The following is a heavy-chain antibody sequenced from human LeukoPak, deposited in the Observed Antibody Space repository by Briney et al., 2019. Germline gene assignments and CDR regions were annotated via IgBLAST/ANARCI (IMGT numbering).Heavy chain of an antibody. CDR1: GYTFTGYY. CDR3: ARSGCSGYENDAFDI. D-gene: IGHD5-12*01. V-gene: IGHV1-2*02. Sequence: ASVKVSCKASGYTFTGYYIHWVRQAPGQGLEWMGWINPNSGGTISAQKFQGRVTMTRDTSISAAYMELSRLRSDDTAMYYCARSGCSGYENDAFDIWGQGTVVTVSS. CDR2: INPNSGGT. J-gene: IGHJ3*02.